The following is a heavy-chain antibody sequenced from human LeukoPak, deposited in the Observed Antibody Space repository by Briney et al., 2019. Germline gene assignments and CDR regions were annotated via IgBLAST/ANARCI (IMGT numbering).Heavy chain of an antibody. CDR1: GGSISSLY. Sequence: PSDTLSLTCSVSGGSISSLYWSWIRQPPGRGLEWIGYIYYTVSTNYNPSLKSRVTMFVDMSKNQFSLRLSSVTAADTAVYYCAREGVVGAYGHFDYWGQGTLVTVSS. CDR2: IYYTVST. D-gene: IGHD2-15*01. V-gene: IGHV4-59*12. CDR3: AREGVVGAYGHFDY. J-gene: IGHJ4*02.